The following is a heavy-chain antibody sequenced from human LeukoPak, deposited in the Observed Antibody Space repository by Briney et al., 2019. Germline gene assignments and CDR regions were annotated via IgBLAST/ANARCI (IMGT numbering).Heavy chain of an antibody. J-gene: IGHJ5*02. CDR1: GGSISSSSYY. Sequence: SETLSLTCTVSGGSISSSSYYWGWIRQPPGTGVEWVGSIYYSGSTYDNPSLKRRVTVSVDPSKHQFSLKLSSVTAADTAVYYCARTQYYYDSSGYSTGGFDHWGQGTLVTVSS. D-gene: IGHD3-22*01. CDR3: ARTQYYYDSSGYSTGGFDH. CDR2: IYYSGST. V-gene: IGHV4-39*01.